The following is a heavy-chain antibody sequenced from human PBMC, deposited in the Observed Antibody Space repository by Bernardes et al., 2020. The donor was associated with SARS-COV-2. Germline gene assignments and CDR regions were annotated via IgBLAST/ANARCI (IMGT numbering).Heavy chain of an antibody. D-gene: IGHD3-3*01. CDR1: GYSFTSYW. Sequence: GESLKISCKGSGYSFTSYWIGWVRQMPGKGLEWMGIIYPGDSDTRYSPSFQGQVTISADKSISTAYLQWSSLKASDTAMYYCARHLRSYDFWSGYPARGNYYYGMDVWGQGTTVTVSS. V-gene: IGHV5-51*01. J-gene: IGHJ6*02. CDR2: IYPGDSDT. CDR3: ARHLRSYDFWSGYPARGNYYYGMDV.